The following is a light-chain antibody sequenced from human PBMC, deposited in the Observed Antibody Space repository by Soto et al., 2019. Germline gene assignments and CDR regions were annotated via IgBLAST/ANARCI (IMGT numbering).Light chain of an antibody. CDR1: RSIGNY. Sequence: DIPMTQSPSSLSASVGDRVTITCRATRSIGNYLNWYHQKPGKAPKVLIYGASNLQSGVPSRFSGSGSGTEYTLTISSLQPEDFATYYCQQSYTTPHTFGQGTKLEI. CDR3: QQSYTTPHT. V-gene: IGKV1-39*01. J-gene: IGKJ2*01. CDR2: GAS.